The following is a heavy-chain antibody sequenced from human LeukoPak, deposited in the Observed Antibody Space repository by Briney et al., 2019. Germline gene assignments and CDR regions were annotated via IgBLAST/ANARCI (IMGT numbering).Heavy chain of an antibody. J-gene: IGHJ6*03. CDR2: TYSGGST. CDR1: GFTVSSNY. V-gene: IGHV3-66*02. Sequence: GGSLRLSCAASGFTVSSNYMSWVRQAPGKGLEWVSATYSGGSTYYADSVKGRFTISRDNSKNTLYLQMNSLRAEDTAVYYCASERGYYYYMDVWGKGTTVTVSS. CDR3: ASERGYYYYMDV.